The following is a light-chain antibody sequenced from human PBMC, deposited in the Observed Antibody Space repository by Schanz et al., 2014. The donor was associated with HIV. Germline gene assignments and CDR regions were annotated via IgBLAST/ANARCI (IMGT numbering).Light chain of an antibody. CDR3: LSYDKSPSGPYV. V-gene: IGLV2-14*02. CDR1: SSDIGGYNL. CDR2: SNN. Sequence: QSALTQPASVSGSPGQSITISCTGTSSDIGGYNLVSWYQQLPGTAPKLLIYSNNQRPSGVPDRFSGSKSGTSVSLAITGLQAEDEADYYCLSYDKSPSGPYVFGTGTKLTVL. J-gene: IGLJ1*01.